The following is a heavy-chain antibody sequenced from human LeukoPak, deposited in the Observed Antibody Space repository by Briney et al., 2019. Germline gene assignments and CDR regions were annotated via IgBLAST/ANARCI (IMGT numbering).Heavy chain of an antibody. CDR3: ARGHLGSSWYYYYYYMDV. Sequence: ASVKVSCKASGYTFTSYDINWVRQATGQGLEWMGWMNPNSGNTGYAQKFQGRVTMTRNTSISTAYMELSSLRSEDTAVYYCARGHLGSSWYYYYYYMDVWGKGTTVTISS. CDR1: GYTFTSYD. CDR2: MNPNSGNT. D-gene: IGHD6-13*01. J-gene: IGHJ6*03. V-gene: IGHV1-8*01.